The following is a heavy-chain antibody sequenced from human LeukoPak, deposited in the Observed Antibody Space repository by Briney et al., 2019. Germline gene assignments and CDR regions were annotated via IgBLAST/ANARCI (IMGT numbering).Heavy chain of an antibody. J-gene: IGHJ4*02. CDR3: TSSLYGSRTDS. CDR1: GFTFSSYS. D-gene: IGHD2-15*01. V-gene: IGHV3-30*02. Sequence: GGSLRLSCAASGFTFSSYSMNWVRQAPGKGLEWVAFIRYDGSYKYYADSVKGRFTISRDNSKNTLYLQMRSLRAEDTAVYFCTSSLYGSRTDSWGQGTLVIVSS. CDR2: IRYDGSYK.